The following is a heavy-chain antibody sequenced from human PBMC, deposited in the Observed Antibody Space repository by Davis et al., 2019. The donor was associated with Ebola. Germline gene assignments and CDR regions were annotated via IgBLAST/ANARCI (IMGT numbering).Heavy chain of an antibody. CDR3: ARDPTRTYYDFWSGSSDYYYGMDV. CDR2: IWSDGSNK. CDR1: GFTFSDYY. Sequence: PGGSLRLSCAAPGFTFSDYYMSWIRQAPGKGLEWVSLIWSDGSNKYFADSVKGRFTISRDNSKNTLYLQMNSLRAEDTAVYYCARDPTRTYYDFWSGSSDYYYGMDVWGQGTTVTVSS. V-gene: IGHV3-33*08. J-gene: IGHJ6*02. D-gene: IGHD3-3*01.